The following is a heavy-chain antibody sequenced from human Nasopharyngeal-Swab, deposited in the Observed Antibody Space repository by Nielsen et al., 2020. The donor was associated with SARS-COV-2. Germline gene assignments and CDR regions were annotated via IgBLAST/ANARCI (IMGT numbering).Heavy chain of an antibody. CDR3: ARVGSSWYGINYYYYTDV. Sequence: GGSLRLSCAASGFTFSSYGMHWVRQAPGKGLEWVAVIWYDGSNKYYADSVKGRFTISRDNSKNTLYLQMNSLRAEDTAVYYCARVGSSWYGINYYYYTDVWGKGTTVTVSS. V-gene: IGHV3-33*01. D-gene: IGHD6-13*01. CDR1: GFTFSSYG. CDR2: IWYDGSNK. J-gene: IGHJ6*03.